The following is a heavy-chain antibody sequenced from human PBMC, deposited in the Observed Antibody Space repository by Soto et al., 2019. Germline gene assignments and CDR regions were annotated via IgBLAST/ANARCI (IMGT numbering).Heavy chain of an antibody. J-gene: IGHJ4*02. D-gene: IGHD3-10*01. V-gene: IGHV1-69*13. CDR1: VGTFSSYA. Sequence: GASVKVSCKASVGTFSSYAISWVRQAPGQGLEWMGGIIPIFGTANYAQKFQGRVTITADESTSTAYMELSSLRSEDTAVYYCLTYYYGSGNDYWGQGTLVTVSS. CDR2: IIPIFGTA. CDR3: LTYYYGSGNDY.